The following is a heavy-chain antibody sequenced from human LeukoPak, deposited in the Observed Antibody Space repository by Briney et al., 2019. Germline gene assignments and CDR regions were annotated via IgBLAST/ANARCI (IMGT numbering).Heavy chain of an antibody. CDR3: ARGPLDWNDRSHYYYYGMDV. V-gene: IGHV6-1*01. J-gene: IGHJ6*02. CDR1: GDSVSSNSAA. Sequence: SQTLSRTCAISGDSVSSNSAAWNWIRQSPSRGLEWLGRTYYRSKWYNDYAVSVKSRITINPDTSKNQFSLQLNSVTPEDTAVYYCARGPLDWNDRSHYYYYGMDVWGQGTTVTVSS. D-gene: IGHD1-1*01. CDR2: TYYRSKWYN.